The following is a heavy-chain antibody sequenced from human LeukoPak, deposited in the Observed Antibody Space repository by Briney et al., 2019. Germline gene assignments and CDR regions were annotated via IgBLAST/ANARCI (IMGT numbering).Heavy chain of an antibody. D-gene: IGHD3-16*01. CDR1: GGFFSTFA. V-gene: IGHV1-69*06. Sequence: SVKVSCKASGGFFSTFAISWVRQAPGQGLEWMGGIIPIFYTTNYAQKFQGRVTITADKSTSTAYMELSSLRSEDTAVYYCTRGAGWLIDYWGXXILVTXSS. CDR3: TRGAGWLIDY. CDR2: IIPIFYTT. J-gene: IGHJ4*01.